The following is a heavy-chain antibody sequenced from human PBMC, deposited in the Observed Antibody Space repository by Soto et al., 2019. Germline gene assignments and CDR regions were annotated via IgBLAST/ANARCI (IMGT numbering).Heavy chain of an antibody. J-gene: IGHJ5*01. V-gene: IGHV3-23*01. CDR3: AKDRRAGGNSAFYFDF. CDR1: GFTFHNYA. Sequence: GGSLRLCCTASGFTFHNYAMSWVRQAPGKGLEWVSLISATGGGTYYADSVKGRFSISRDNSKNTLYLQMNSLRAEDTAVYYCAKDRRAGGNSAFYFDFWGQGAQVTVSS. CDR2: ISATGGGT. D-gene: IGHD3-16*01.